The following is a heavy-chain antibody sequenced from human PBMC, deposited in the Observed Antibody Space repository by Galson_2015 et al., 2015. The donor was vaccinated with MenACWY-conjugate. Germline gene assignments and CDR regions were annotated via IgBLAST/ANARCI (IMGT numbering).Heavy chain of an antibody. CDR3: ARSSYYGSGRPGFDY. V-gene: IGHV1-2*04. J-gene: IGHJ4*02. Sequence: SVKVSCKASGYTFTAYYIHWVREAPGQGLEWMGWINPKSGDTNYAQKFQGWVTVTRDTSINTAYMEMSRLESDDTAVYYCARSSYYGSGRPGFDYWGQGTLVTVSS. CDR2: INPKSGDT. D-gene: IGHD3-10*01. CDR1: GYTFTAYY.